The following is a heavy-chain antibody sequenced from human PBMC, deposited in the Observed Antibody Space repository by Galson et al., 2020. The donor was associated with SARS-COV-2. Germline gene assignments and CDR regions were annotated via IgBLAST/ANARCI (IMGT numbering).Heavy chain of an antibody. CDR3: ARLVVIGGAGWRAPRPSYYYGMDV. D-gene: IGHD3-10*01. Sequence: SETLSLTCSVSDDSIRMSSSNWGWIRQPPGKGLEWIGNVFSSGRFGSLYSSGGTYFNPSLQSRVTMSLDTSKNQFSLELTSVTAADTAVYYCARLVVIGGAGWRAPRPSYYYGMDVWGQGTTVTVSS. CDR2: LYSSGGT. CDR1: DDSIRMSSSN. J-gene: IGHJ6*02. V-gene: IGHV4-39*07.